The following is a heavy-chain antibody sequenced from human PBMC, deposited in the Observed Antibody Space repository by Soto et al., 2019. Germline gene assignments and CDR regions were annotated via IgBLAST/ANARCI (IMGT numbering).Heavy chain of an antibody. CDR2: FDPEDGET. D-gene: IGHD2-15*01. CDR3: ATVPGYCSGGSCYRH. J-gene: IGHJ1*01. Sequence: WASVKVSCKVSGYTLTELSMHWVRQAPGKGLEWMGGFDPEDGETIYAQKFQGRVTMTEDTSTDTAYMELSSLRSEDTAVYYCATVPGYCSGGSCYRHWGQGTLVTVSS. CDR1: GYTLTELS. V-gene: IGHV1-24*01.